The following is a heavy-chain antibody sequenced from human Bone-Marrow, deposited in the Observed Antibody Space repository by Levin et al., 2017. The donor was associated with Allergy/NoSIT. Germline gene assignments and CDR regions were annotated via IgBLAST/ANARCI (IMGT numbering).Heavy chain of an antibody. Sequence: LSLTCAASGFTFSTYAMSWVRPAPGKGLEWVSSISGASAGTYYADSVKGRFTISRDNSKTTLDLQMNGLRAEDTAVYYCAKLRGTTWVTRDVFDIWGQGTMVTVSS. CDR3: AKLRGTTWVTRDVFDI. V-gene: IGHV3-23*01. D-gene: IGHD2-21*02. CDR1: GFTFSTYA. CDR2: ISGASAGT. J-gene: IGHJ3*02.